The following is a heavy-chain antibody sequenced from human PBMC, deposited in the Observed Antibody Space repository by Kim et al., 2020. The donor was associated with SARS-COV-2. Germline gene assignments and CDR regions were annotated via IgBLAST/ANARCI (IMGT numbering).Heavy chain of an antibody. CDR3: ANLVEMTSIEADYFYGMDV. Sequence: SETLSLTCTVSNGSISTSSYYWGWIRQPPGKGLEWIASIFYSGTAFYNPSLKSRATISIDTSKNQFSLKLTSVTAADTATYYCANLVEMTSIEADYFYGMDVGGTGTTVTVSS. CDR1: NGSISTSSYY. J-gene: IGHJ6*04. D-gene: IGHD2-15*01. CDR2: IFYSGTA. V-gene: IGHV4-39*01.